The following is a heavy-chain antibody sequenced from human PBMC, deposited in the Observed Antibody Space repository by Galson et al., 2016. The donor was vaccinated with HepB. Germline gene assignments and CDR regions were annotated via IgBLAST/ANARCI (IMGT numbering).Heavy chain of an antibody. CDR3: TRDGALPGGWVWIDP. CDR1: GFTFSSYG. V-gene: IGHV3-30*03. CDR2: MSVDGSNK. Sequence: SLRLSCAASGFTFSSYGMHWVRQAPGKGLEWVAVMSVDGSNKYYADSVKGRFIISRDNSKNTLCLQMNSLRVEDTAVYYCTRDGALPGGWVWIDPWGQGTLVIVSS. D-gene: IGHD6-19*01. J-gene: IGHJ5*02.